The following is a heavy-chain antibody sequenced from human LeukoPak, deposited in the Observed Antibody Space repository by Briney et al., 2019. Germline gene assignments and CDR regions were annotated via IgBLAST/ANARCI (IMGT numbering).Heavy chain of an antibody. J-gene: IGHJ4*02. Sequence: GSSVKVSCKASGGTFSSQTINWVRQAPGGGLEWMGRIIPVFGVADYAQKFQGRVTITTDEPTSTGYMELSSLTFDDTAVYHCARGHYGSGFWGQGTLVIVSS. CDR3: ARGHYGSGF. CDR2: IIPVFGVA. D-gene: IGHD3-10*01. V-gene: IGHV1-69*05. CDR1: GGTFSSQT.